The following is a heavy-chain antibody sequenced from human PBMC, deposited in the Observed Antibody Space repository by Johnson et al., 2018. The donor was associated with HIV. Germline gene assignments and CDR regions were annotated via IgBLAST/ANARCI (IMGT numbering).Heavy chain of an antibody. CDR1: GFTFNNYW. J-gene: IGHJ3*01. Sequence: VHLVESGGGLVQPGGSLVLSCAASGFTFNNYWMHWVRQAPGQGLVWVSRISSDGTDTYYADSVKGRFTISRDNAKNTMFVQMNSLRVEDTAVYYCARSGPNWAFDFWGQGTMVTVSS. D-gene: IGHD1-1*01. CDR3: ARSGPNWAFDF. CDR2: ISSDGTDT. V-gene: IGHV3-74*02.